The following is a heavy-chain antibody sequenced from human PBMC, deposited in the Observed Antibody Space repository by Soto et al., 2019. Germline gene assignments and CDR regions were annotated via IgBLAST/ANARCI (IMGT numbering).Heavy chain of an antibody. Sequence: ASVKVSCKASGGTFSSYAISWVRQAPGQGLEWMGGIIPIFGTANYAQKFQGRVTITADKSTSTAYMELSSLRSEDTAVYYCARGIWGGSPVNYYYYYGMDVRGQGTTVTVSS. CDR3: ARGIWGGSPVNYYYYYGMDV. V-gene: IGHV1-69*06. CDR2: IIPIFGTA. J-gene: IGHJ6*02. CDR1: GGTFSSYA. D-gene: IGHD1-26*01.